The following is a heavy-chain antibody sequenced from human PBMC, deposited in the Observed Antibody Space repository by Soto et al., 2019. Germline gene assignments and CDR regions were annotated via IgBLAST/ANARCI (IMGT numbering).Heavy chain of an antibody. V-gene: IGHV4-4*02. Sequence: SETLSLTCTVSGDSISSNNWWTWVRQPPGKGLEWIGEIIHSGSTNYNPSLKSRVTMSVDESKNQFSLKLNSVTAADTAVYYCATVPRYCSGTTCYLDSWGRGTLVTVSS. J-gene: IGHJ4*02. CDR2: IIHSGST. D-gene: IGHD2-2*01. CDR1: GDSISSNNW. CDR3: ATVPRYCSGTTCYLDS.